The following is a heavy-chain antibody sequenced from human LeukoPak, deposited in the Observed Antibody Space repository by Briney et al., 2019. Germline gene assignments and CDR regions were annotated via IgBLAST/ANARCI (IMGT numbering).Heavy chain of an antibody. CDR1: GGSISSYY. CDR3: ARDLDDSSGYQAFDP. J-gene: IGHJ5*02. CDR2: IYYSGST. D-gene: IGHD3-22*01. V-gene: IGHV4-59*01. Sequence: SETLSLTCTVSGGSISSYYWSWIRQPPGKGLEWLGYIYYSGSTNYNPSLKSRVTISVDTTKNQFSLKLSSVTAADTAVYYCARDLDDSSGYQAFDPWGQGTLVTVSS.